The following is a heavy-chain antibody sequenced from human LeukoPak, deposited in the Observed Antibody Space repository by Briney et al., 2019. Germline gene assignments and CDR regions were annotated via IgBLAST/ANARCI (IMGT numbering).Heavy chain of an antibody. CDR2: INPNSGGT. V-gene: IGHV1-2*02. Sequence: ASVNVSCKASGYTFTGYYMQWVPQAPGQGLEWMGWINPNSGGTNYAQKFQGRVTMTRDTSISTAYMELSRLRSDDTAVYYCARPSRVEVGAFDIWGQGTMVTVSS. J-gene: IGHJ3*02. D-gene: IGHD5-24*01. CDR1: GYTFTGYY. CDR3: ARPSRVEVGAFDI.